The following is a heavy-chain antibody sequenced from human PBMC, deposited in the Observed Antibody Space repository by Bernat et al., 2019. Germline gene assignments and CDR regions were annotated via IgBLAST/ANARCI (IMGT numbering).Heavy chain of an antibody. CDR3: ARDVTWNYVSLFDY. CDR1: GCSISSYY. D-gene: IGHD1-7*01. J-gene: IGHJ4*02. CDR2: IYTSGST. Sequence: QVQLQESGPGLVKPSETLSLTCTVSGCSISSYYWSWIRQPAGKGPEWIGRIYTSGSTNYNPALRSRLTMSVDASKNQFSLKLSSVTAADAAVYYCARDVTWNYVSLFDYWGQGTLVTVSS. V-gene: IGHV4-4*07.